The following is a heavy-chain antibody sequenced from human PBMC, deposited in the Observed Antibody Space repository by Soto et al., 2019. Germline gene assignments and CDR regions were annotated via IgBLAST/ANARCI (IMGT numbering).Heavy chain of an antibody. V-gene: IGHV3-7*05. CDR2: IKQDGSEK. Sequence: EVQLVESGGGLVQPGGSLRLSCAASGFIFSNYWMSWVRQVPGRGLEWLAYIKQDGSEKYYVGSLKGRFTISRDNANNSLFLQMNSLRADDTAVYYCARDRGADALDIWGQGTMVTVSS. CDR1: GFIFSNYW. D-gene: IGHD3-10*01. J-gene: IGHJ3*02. CDR3: ARDRGADALDI.